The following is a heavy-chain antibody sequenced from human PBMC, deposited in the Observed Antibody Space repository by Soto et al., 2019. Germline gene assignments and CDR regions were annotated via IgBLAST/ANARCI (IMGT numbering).Heavy chain of an antibody. V-gene: IGHV3-30*18. D-gene: IGHD3-10*01. CDR1: GFTFSNYG. CDR2: ISSDGNNK. CDR3: AKGSFSAHQLLDH. Sequence: QVQLVESGGGVVQPGRSLRLSCAASGFTFSNYGMHWVRQAPGKGLEWVTTISSDGNNKYYAGSVKGRFTISRDNSENTLDLQMNGLRAEDTAVYYCAKGSFSAHQLLDHWGQGTLVTVSS. J-gene: IGHJ4*02.